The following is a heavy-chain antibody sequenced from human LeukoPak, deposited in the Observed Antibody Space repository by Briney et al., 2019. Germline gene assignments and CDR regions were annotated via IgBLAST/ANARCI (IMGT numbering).Heavy chain of an antibody. D-gene: IGHD3-10*01. CDR3: VRERGVAKGDY. V-gene: IGHV3-7*01. J-gene: IGHJ4*02. CDR1: GFTFSSYA. Sequence: GGSLRLSCAASGFTFSSYAMRWVRQAPGKGLEWVANIKKDGGEEYYVDSVKGRFTISRDNAKNSLYLQMSSLRVEDTAVYYCVRERGVAKGDYWGQGTLVTVSS. CDR2: IKKDGGEE.